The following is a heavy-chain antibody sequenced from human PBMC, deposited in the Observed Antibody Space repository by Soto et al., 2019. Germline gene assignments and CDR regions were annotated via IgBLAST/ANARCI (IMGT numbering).Heavy chain of an antibody. Sequence: QITLKESGPTLVKPTQTLTLTCTFSGFSLTTDAVGVGWIRQPPGKALEWLALIYWDDDKRYSPGQKSRLTTTQDASRNHVVLTLTNMDPADTATYYCAHVYWVAAGIRYYFDYWGQGTLVTVSS. V-gene: IGHV2-5*02. CDR2: IYWDDDK. D-gene: IGHD1-1*01. CDR1: GFSLTTDAVG. J-gene: IGHJ4*02. CDR3: AHVYWVAAGIRYYFDY.